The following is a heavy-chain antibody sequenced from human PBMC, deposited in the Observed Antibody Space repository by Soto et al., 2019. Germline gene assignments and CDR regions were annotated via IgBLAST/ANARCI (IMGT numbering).Heavy chain of an antibody. J-gene: IGHJ4*02. Sequence: PSETLSLTCTVSGGSVSSGDYFWSWLRQSPGKRLEWIAYIYYSGSTKYNPSLRSRVTISVDTSKNQFSLKLTSVTAVDTAVYYCARSGSGSGWLGGQGTLVTVSS. CDR3: ARSGSGSGWL. V-gene: IGHV4-61*08. CDR1: GGSVSSGDYF. CDR2: IYYSGST. D-gene: IGHD6-19*01.